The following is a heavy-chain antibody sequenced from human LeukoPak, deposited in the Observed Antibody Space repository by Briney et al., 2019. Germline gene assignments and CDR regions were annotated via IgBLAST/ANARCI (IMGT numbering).Heavy chain of an antibody. V-gene: IGHV2-5*01. D-gene: IGHD5-12*01. CDR2: IYWNGDK. CDR1: GFSLSTRGVG. Sequence: SGPTLVSPTQTLTLTCTFSGFSLSTRGVGVGWIRQPPGKALEWLALIYWNGDKRYSPSLKSRHTITKDTSKNQVVLTMTNMDPVDTATYYCAHRGLRSMAYWFDPWGQGTLVTVSS. CDR3: AHRGLRSMAYWFDP. J-gene: IGHJ5*02.